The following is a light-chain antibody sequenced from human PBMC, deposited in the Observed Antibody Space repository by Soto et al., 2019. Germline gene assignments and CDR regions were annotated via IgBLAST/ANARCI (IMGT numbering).Light chain of an antibody. J-gene: IGKJ4*01. CDR2: GAS. Sequence: EIVLTQSPGTLSLSPGENATLSCRASQSVRSNYLAWYQQKPGQAPRLLIFGASNRATGIPPRFSGRGSGTDFTLTISRLEPEDFAVYYCQQYGSSPLTFGGGTKVDIK. CDR3: QQYGSSPLT. V-gene: IGKV3-20*01. CDR1: QSVRSNY.